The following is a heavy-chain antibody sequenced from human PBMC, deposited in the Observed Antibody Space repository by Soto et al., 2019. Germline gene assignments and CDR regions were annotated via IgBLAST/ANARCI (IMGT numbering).Heavy chain of an antibody. CDR2: IIPIFGTA. J-gene: IGHJ6*02. CDR1: GGTFSSYA. Sequence: ASVKVSCKASGGTFSSYAISWVRQAPGQGLEWMGGIIPIFGTANYAQKFQGRVTITADESTSTAYMELGSLRSEDTAVYYCAREAGYNYYYGMDVWGQGTTVTVSS. D-gene: IGHD6-25*01. V-gene: IGHV1-69*13. CDR3: AREAGYNYYYGMDV.